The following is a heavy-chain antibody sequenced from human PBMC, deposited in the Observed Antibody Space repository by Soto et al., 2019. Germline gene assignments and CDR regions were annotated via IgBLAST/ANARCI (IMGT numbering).Heavy chain of an antibody. V-gene: IGHV1-46*01. CDR3: AAESIAAAGTRSYGMDV. CDR2: INPSGDSR. CDR1: GFRFSDYF. Sequence: ASVKVSCKAAGFRFSDYFMHWVRQAPGQGHEWMGIINPSGDSRNYAQKFQERVTITRDMATSTAYMELSSLRSEDTAVYYCAAESIAAAGTRSYGMDVCGQRSTVIVS. J-gene: IGHJ6*02. D-gene: IGHD6-13*01.